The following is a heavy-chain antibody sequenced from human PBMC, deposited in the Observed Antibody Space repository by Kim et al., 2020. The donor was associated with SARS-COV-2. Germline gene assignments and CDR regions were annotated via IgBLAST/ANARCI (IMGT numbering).Heavy chain of an antibody. V-gene: IGHV3-30-3*01. D-gene: IGHD3-3*01. CDR2: ISYDGSNK. CDR3: ARGSGGYYGAFDY. CDR1: GFTFSSYA. Sequence: GGSLRLSCAASGFTFSSYAMHWVRQAPGKGLEWVAVISYDGSNKYYADSVKGRFTISRDNSKNTLYLQMNSLRAEDTAVYYCARGSGGYYGAFDYWGQGTLVTVSS. J-gene: IGHJ4*02.